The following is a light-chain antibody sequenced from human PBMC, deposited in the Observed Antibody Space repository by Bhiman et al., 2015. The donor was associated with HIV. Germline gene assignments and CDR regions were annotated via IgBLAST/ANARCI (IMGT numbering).Light chain of an antibody. CDR1: SSNIGAGYD. Sequence: QSVLTQSPSVSGAPGQSVTMSCTGSSSNIGAGYDVHWYQQLPGTTPKLLIYRNHQRPSGVPDRFSGSKSGSSASLALSGLRSEDEAEYYCASWDDSLSGVVFGGGTKLTVL. J-gene: IGLJ2*01. CDR3: ASWDDSLSGVV. CDR2: RNH. V-gene: IGLV1-47*01.